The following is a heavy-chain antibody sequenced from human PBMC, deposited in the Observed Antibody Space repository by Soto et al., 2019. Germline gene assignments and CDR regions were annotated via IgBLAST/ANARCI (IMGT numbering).Heavy chain of an antibody. CDR3: ARGVRRYYDSSGYYFFDY. CDR2: INPNSGGT. Sequence: SVKVSCKASGNTVPNYAIHWVRQAPGQGLEWMGWINPNSGGTNYAQKFQGWVTMTRDTSISTAYMELSRLRSDDTAVYYCARGVRRYYDSSGYYFFDYWGQGTLVTVSS. D-gene: IGHD3-22*01. CDR1: GNTVPNYA. V-gene: IGHV1-2*04. J-gene: IGHJ4*02.